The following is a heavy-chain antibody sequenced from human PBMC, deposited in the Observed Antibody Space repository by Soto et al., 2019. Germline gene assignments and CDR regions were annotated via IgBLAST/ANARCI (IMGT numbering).Heavy chain of an antibody. V-gene: IGHV3-30*18. CDR1: GFTFSSYG. CDR2: ISYDGSNK. D-gene: IGHD5-12*01. Sequence: QVQLVESGGGVVQPGRSLRLSCAASGFTFSSYGMHWVRQAPGKGLEWVAVISYDGSNKYYADSVKGRFTISRDNSKNTLYLQMNSLRAEDTAVYYCAKGGYEFDYWGQGTLVTVSS. CDR3: AKGGYEFDY. J-gene: IGHJ4*02.